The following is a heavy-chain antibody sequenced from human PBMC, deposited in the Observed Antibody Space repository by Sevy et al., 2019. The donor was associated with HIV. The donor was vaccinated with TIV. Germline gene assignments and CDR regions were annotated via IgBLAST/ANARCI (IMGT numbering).Heavy chain of an antibody. Sequence: GGSLRLSCAASGFTVSSNYMSWDRQAPGKGLEWVSVIYSGGSTYYADSVKGRFTISRDNSKNTLYLQMNSLRAEDTAVYYCARETRGIAVAGTLVRYYYYYMDVWGKGTTVTVSS. V-gene: IGHV3-53*01. CDR2: IYSGGST. D-gene: IGHD6-19*01. CDR3: ARETRGIAVAGTLVRYYYYYMDV. CDR1: GFTVSSNY. J-gene: IGHJ6*03.